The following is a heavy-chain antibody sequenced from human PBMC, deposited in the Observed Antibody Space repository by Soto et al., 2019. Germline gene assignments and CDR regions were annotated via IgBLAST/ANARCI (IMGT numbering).Heavy chain of an antibody. CDR3: ARRYCSDSYCSYFDY. V-gene: IGHV4-31*03. D-gene: IGHD2-15*01. CDR1: GGSISSGGYY. CDR2: IYYSGTT. J-gene: IGHJ4*02. Sequence: SETLSLTCTVSGGSISSGGYYWSWIRQHPGKGLEWIGYIYYSGTTSYSPSLDSRVTTSVDTSKNQFSLRLSSVTAADTAIYYCARRYCSDSYCSYFDYWGRGTLVTVSS.